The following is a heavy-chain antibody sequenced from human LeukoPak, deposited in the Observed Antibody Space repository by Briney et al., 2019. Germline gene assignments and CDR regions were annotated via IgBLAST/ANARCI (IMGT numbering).Heavy chain of an antibody. D-gene: IGHD2-15*01. V-gene: IGHV3-9*01. J-gene: IGHJ4*02. CDR3: AKDSHCSGGTCYQFDY. Sequence: GGSLRLSCAASGFIFDDYDMHWVRQAPGKGLEWVSGINWNSDSIGYADSVKGRFTISRDNAKNSLYLQLNSLRTEDTALYYCAKDSHCSGGTCYQFDYWGQGTLVTVSS. CDR1: GFIFDDYD. CDR2: INWNSDSI.